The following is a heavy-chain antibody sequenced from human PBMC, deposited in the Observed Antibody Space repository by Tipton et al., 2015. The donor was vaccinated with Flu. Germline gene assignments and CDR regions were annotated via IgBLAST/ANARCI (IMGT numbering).Heavy chain of an antibody. V-gene: IGHV4-59*01. J-gene: IGHJ4*02. D-gene: IGHD1-26*01. CDR1: GGSISSYY. CDR2: IYYSGST. Sequence: TLSLTCTVSGGSISSYYWSWIRQPPGKGLEWIGYIYYSGSTNYNPSLKSRVTISVDTSKNQFSLKLSSVTAADTAVYYCARAPDSIVGATVFDYWGQGTLATVSS. CDR3: ARAPDSIVGATVFDY.